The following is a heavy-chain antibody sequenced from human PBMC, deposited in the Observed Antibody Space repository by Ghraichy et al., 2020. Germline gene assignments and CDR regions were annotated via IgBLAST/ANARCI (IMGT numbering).Heavy chain of an antibody. J-gene: IGHJ6*02. Sequence: GGSLRLSCAASGFSVMTYYMNWVRQAPGKGLEWVSVVSVGGSTAYVDAVKGRFSISRDKSRNTLELQLNSLRVEDTATYFCARAGIRYASDGMGVWGPGTTVTVFS. CDR2: VSVGGST. V-gene: IGHV3-66*01. D-gene: IGHD3-10*01. CDR1: GFSVMTYY. CDR3: ARAGIRYASDGMGV.